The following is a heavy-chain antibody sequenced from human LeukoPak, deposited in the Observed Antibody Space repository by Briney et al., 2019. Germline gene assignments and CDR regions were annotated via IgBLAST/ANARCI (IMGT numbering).Heavy chain of an antibody. J-gene: IGHJ3*02. CDR3: ARDLYNWNYYVNDAFDI. Sequence: ASVKVSCQASGYTFPRFGSRWVRPAAGQGLEWMGWISAYSGNTKYAQKLRGRATMPTETSTRTADMAVRDLSADYRDGCDCARDLYNWNYYVNDAFDIWGQGTMVTVSS. D-gene: IGHD1-7*01. CDR2: ISAYSGNT. V-gene: IGHV1-18*01. CDR1: GYTFPRFG.